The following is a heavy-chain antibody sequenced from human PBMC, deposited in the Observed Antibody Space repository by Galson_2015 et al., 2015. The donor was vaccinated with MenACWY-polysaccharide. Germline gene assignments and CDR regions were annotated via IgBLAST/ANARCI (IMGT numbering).Heavy chain of an antibody. D-gene: IGHD3-22*01. CDR3: TRFSAYVHYNSGSFDAFDI. CDR1: GFNFGDYG. V-gene: IGHV3-49*03. CDR2: IRSKAYGGAP. J-gene: IGHJ3*02. Sequence: SLRLSCAASGFNFGDYGVIWIRQAPGKGLEWISLIRSKAYGGAPESAASVKGRFTMSRDDSKRIAYLQMNSLNTEDTAVYYCTRFSAYVHYNSGSFDAFDIWGQGTMVTVSS.